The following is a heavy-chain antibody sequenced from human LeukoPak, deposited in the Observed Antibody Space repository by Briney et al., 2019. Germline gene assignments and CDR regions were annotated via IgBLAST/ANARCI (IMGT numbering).Heavy chain of an antibody. CDR1: GGSVSSGSYY. Sequence: SETLSLTCTVSGGSVSSGSYYWSWIRQPPGKGLEWIGYIYYSGSTNYNPSLKSRVTISVDTSKNQFSLKLSSVTAADTAVYYCARDSEASTTVTPLGAFDIWGQGTMVTVSS. CDR3: ARDSEASTTVTPLGAFDI. J-gene: IGHJ3*02. CDR2: IYYSGST. D-gene: IGHD4-17*01. V-gene: IGHV4-61*01.